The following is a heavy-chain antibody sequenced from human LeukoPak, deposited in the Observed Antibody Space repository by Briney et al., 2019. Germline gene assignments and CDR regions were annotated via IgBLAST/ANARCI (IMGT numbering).Heavy chain of an antibody. CDR2: IYPGDSNT. CDR1: GYSFTNYW. CDR3: ARQGFVASYGVDV. Sequence: GESLKISCKGSGYSFTNYWIGWVRQMPGKGLEWMGIIYPGDSNTRYNPSFQGQVTISADKSISTAYLQWSSLKASDTAKYYCARQGFVASYGVDVWGRGTTVTVSS. J-gene: IGHJ6*02. V-gene: IGHV5-51*01.